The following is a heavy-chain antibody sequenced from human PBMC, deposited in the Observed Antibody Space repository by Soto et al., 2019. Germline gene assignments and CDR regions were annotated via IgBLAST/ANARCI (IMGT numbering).Heavy chain of an antibody. CDR1: GYTFTSYG. CDR3: AITIFGKVGYYYGMDV. Sequence: ASVKVSCKASGYTFTSYGISWVRQAPGQGLEWMGWISAYNGNTNYAQKLQGRVTMTTDTSTSTAYMELRSLRSDDTAVYYCAITIFGKVGYYYGMDVWGQGTTVTVSS. V-gene: IGHV1-18*01. D-gene: IGHD3-3*01. CDR2: ISAYNGNT. J-gene: IGHJ6*02.